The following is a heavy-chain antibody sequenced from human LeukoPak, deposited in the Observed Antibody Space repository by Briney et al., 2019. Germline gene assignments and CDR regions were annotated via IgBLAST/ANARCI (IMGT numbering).Heavy chain of an antibody. J-gene: IGHJ4*02. Sequence: GSLRLSCAASGFTFDDYGMSWVRQAPGKGLEWVSGINWSGGSTGYADSVKGRFTISRDNAKNSLYLQMNSLRAEDTAVYYCAKFSLYCGGDCASPFDYWGQGTLVTVSS. D-gene: IGHD2-21*02. CDR2: INWSGGST. CDR1: GFTFDDYG. V-gene: IGHV3-20*04. CDR3: AKFSLYCGGDCASPFDY.